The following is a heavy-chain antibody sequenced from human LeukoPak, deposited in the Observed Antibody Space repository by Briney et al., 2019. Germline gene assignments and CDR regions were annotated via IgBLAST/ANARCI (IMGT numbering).Heavy chain of an antibody. CDR2: INHSGST. CDR1: GGSFSGYY. D-gene: IGHD2-15*01. J-gene: IGHJ6*02. CDR3: ARQDFFYGMDV. Sequence: SETLSLTCAVYGGSFSGYYWSWIRQPPGKGLEWIGEINHSGSTNYNPSLKSRVTISVDTSKNQFSLKLSSVTAADTAVYYCARQDFFYGMDVWGQGTTVTVSS. V-gene: IGHV4-34*01.